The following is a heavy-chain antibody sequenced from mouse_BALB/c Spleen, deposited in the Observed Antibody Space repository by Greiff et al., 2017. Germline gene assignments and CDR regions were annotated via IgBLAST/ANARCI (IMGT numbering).Heavy chain of an antibody. V-gene: IGHV3-8*02. J-gene: IGHJ4*01. CDR3: ARPAYGNYEDYYAMDY. Sequence: EVKVVESGPSLVKPSQTLSLTCSVTGDSITSGYWNWIRKFPGNKLEYMGYISYSGSTYYNPSLKSRISITRDTSKNQYYLQLNSMTTEDTATYYCARPAYGNYEDYYAMDYWGQGTSVTVSS. D-gene: IGHD2-10*02. CDR2: ISYSGST. CDR1: GDSITSGY.